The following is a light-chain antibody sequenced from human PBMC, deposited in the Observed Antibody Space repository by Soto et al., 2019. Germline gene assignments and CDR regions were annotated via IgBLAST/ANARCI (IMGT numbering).Light chain of an antibody. CDR3: EVYYSWP. Sequence: IQVTQSPSTLSASVGARVTIAGRASQSTSTWLTWYQQKPGKAPKVLIYKATNLESGVSSRFSGSGTATEFTLTVSSLQPDDVATYDCEVYYSWPLGQVTKVDIK. CDR1: QSTSTW. V-gene: IGKV1-5*03. CDR2: KAT. J-gene: IGKJ1*01.